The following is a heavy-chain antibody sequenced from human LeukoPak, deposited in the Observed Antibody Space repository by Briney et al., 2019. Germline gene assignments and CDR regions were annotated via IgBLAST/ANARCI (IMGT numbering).Heavy chain of an antibody. J-gene: IGHJ4*02. D-gene: IGHD3-10*01. CDR3: ARSKWFGRYGHDY. CDR2: IYHSGST. V-gene: IGHV4-4*02. CDR1: GGSISSSNW. Sequence: SETLSPTCAVSGGSISSSNWWSWVRQPPGKGLEWIGEIYHSGSTNYNPSLKSRVTISVDKSKNQFPLKLSSVTAADTAVYYCARSKWFGRYGHDYWGQGTLVTVSS.